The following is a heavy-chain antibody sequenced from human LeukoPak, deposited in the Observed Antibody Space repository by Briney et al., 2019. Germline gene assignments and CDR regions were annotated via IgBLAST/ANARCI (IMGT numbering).Heavy chain of an antibody. V-gene: IGHV4-38-2*01. CDR1: GYSISSDYY. CDR3: ARGTEQQLVHYYYYMDV. J-gene: IGHJ6*03. CDR2: IYHSGST. Sequence: SETLSLTCAVSGYSISSDYYWGWIRQPPGKGLEWIGSIYHSGSTYYSPSLKSRVTISVDTSKNQFSLKLSSVTAADTAVYYCARGTEQQLVHYYYYMDVWGKGTTVTVSS. D-gene: IGHD6-13*01.